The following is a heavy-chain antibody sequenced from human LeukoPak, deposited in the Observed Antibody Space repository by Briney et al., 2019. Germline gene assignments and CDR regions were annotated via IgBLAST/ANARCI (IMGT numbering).Heavy chain of an antibody. CDR1: GFIFDDYA. CDR3: AKSGKDGLLWFGELVSNYYYMDV. J-gene: IGHJ6*03. D-gene: IGHD3-10*01. CDR2: VSWKSDTV. Sequence: PGRSLRLSCAASGFIFDDYAMHWVRQAPGKGLEWVSGVSWKSDTVGYADSVKGRFTISRDNAKNSLYLQMNSLRAEDTALYYCAKSGKDGLLWFGELVSNYYYMDVWGKGTTVTVSS. V-gene: IGHV3-9*01.